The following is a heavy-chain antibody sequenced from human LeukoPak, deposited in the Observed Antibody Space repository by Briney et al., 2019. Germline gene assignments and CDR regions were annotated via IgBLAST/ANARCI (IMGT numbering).Heavy chain of an antibody. CDR1: GYTFTGYY. CDR3: ARRTIFGVVTNWYFDL. CDR2: INPNSGGT. Sequence: GASVKVSCKASGYTFTGYYMHWVRQAPGQGLEWMGWINPNSGGTNYAQKFQGRVTMTRDTSISTAYMELSRLRSDDTAVYYCARRTIFGVVTNWYFDLWSRGTLVTVSS. V-gene: IGHV1-2*02. J-gene: IGHJ2*01. D-gene: IGHD3-3*01.